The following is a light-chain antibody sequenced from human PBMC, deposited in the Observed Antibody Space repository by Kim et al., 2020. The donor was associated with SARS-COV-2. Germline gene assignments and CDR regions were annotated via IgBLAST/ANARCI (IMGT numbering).Light chain of an antibody. Sequence: VSQGQTASIPGTGEKLGDKYVCWYQQKPGQSPGLVIYAESKRPSGIPERFSGSNSGNTATLTISGTQAMDEADYYCQAWDSSTVVFGGGTQLTVL. J-gene: IGLJ2*01. CDR3: QAWDSSTVV. CDR2: AES. V-gene: IGLV3-1*01. CDR1: KLGDKY.